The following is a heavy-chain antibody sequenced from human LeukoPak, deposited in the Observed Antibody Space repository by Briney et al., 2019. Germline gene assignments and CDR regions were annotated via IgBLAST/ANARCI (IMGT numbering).Heavy chain of an antibody. CDR3: AKDIVVVPAAIGFDY. CDR1: GFTFSSYA. CDR2: ISGSGGST. D-gene: IGHD2-2*01. V-gene: IGHV3-23*01. J-gene: IGHJ4*02. Sequence: PGGSLRLSCAASGFTFSSYAMSWVRQAPGKGVEWVSAISGSGGSTYYADSVKGRFTISRDNSKNTLYLQMNSLRAEDTAVYYCAKDIVVVPAAIGFDYWGQGTLVTVSS.